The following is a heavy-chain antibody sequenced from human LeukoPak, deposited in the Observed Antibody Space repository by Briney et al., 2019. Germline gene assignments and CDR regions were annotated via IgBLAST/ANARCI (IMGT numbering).Heavy chain of an antibody. V-gene: IGHV3-64*01. D-gene: IGHD4-17*01. CDR2: ISSNGGST. CDR1: GFTFSSYA. CDR3: ARGGTYMTTVTPFEY. J-gene: IGHJ4*02. Sequence: GGSLRLSCAASGFTFSSYAMHWVRQAPGKGLEYVSAISSNGGSTYYANSMKGRFTISRDNSKNTLYLQMGSLRAEDMAVYYCARGGTYMTTVTPFEYWGQGTLVTVSS.